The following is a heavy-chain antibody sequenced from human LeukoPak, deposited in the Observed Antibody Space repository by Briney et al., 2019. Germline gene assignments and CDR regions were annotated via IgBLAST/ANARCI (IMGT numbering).Heavy chain of an antibody. CDR1: GGSISSYY. J-gene: IGHJ4*02. Sequence: PSETLSLTCTVSGGSISSYYWSWIRQPPGKGLEWIGYIYYSGSTNYNPSLKSRVTIPVDTSKNQFTLKLSSVTAADTAVHYCARTDSYYDTSGYWHYYFDYWGQGTLVTVSS. CDR3: ARTDSYYDTSGYWHYYFDY. D-gene: IGHD3-22*01. CDR2: IYYSGST. V-gene: IGHV4-59*01.